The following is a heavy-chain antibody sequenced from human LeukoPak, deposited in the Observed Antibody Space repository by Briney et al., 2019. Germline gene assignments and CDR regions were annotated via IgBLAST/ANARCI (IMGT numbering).Heavy chain of an antibody. CDR3: ARQTGSGLVILP. J-gene: IGHJ5*02. V-gene: IGHV4-59*08. D-gene: IGHD3-9*01. CDR2: IYYSGST. Sequence: SETLSLTCTVSGGSISTYYWNWIRQPPGKGLEWIGCIYYSGSTNYNPSLKSRVTISVDTSKNQFSLKFTSVTAADTAVYYCARQTGSGLVILPGGQGTLVTGAS. CDR1: GGSISTYY.